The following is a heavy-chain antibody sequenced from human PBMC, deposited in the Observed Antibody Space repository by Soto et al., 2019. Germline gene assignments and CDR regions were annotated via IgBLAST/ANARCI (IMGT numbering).Heavy chain of an antibody. CDR1: GFTFSSYW. Sequence: EVQLVESGGGLVQPGGSLRLSCAASGFTFSSYWMSWVRQAPGTGQEWVANIKQDGSEKYYVYSVKSRFTISRDNAKNSLYRQMSCLRGEDTAVYYCASETSSGCHTVSDYWGQGTLVTVSS. J-gene: IGHJ4*02. CDR3: ASETSSGCHTVSDY. V-gene: IGHV3-7*05. D-gene: IGHD6-19*01. CDR2: IKQDGSEK.